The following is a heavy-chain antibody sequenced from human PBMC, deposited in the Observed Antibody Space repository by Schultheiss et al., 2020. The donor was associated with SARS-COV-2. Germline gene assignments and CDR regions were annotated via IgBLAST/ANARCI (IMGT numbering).Heavy chain of an antibody. Sequence: SETLSLTCAVSGYSISSGYYWGWIRQPPGKGLEWIGYIYYSGSTYYNPSLKSRVTISVDTSKNQFSLKLSSVTAADTAVYYCARDDYGENWFDPWGQGTLVTVSS. V-gene: IGHV4-38-2*02. CDR2: IYYSGST. CDR3: ARDDYGENWFDP. CDR1: GYSISSGYY. D-gene: IGHD4-17*01. J-gene: IGHJ5*02.